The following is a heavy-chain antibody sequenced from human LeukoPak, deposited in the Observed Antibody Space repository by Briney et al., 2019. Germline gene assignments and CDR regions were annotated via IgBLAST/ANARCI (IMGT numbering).Heavy chain of an antibody. V-gene: IGHV3-7*01. CDR3: AKTARTWDY. J-gene: IGHJ4*02. CDR2: IKEDGSEK. Sequence: GGSLRLSCAASGFTFSNYWMTWVRQAPGKGLEWVANIKEDGSEKYYVDSVKGRFTISRDDAKNSLYLQMNSLRAEDTAVYYCAKTARTWDYWGQGSLVTVSS. D-gene: IGHD5-18*01. CDR1: GFTFSNYW.